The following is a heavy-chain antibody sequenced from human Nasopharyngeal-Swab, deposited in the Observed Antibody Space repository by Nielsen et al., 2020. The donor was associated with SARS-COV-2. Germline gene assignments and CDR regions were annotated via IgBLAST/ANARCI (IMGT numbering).Heavy chain of an antibody. J-gene: IGHJ4*02. Sequence: GGSLRLSCATSGFIFSDSAMHWVRQASGKGLEWVGRIRSKTNNYATAYGASVKGGFTISRDDSNNMAYLQMNSLKSEDTAVYYCARKYDSSGHQFDWGQGTLVTVSS. V-gene: IGHV3-73*01. CDR2: IRSKTNNYAT. CDR1: GFIFSDSA. CDR3: ARKYDSSGHQFD. D-gene: IGHD3-22*01.